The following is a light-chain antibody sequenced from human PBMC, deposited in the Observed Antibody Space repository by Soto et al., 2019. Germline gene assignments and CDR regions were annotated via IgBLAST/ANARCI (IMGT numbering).Light chain of an antibody. J-gene: IGLJ1*01. CDR2: DVS. CDR3: SSYTSSSTLV. V-gene: IGLV2-14*01. CDR1: SSDVGGYNY. Sequence: VLTQPASVSGSPGQSITISCAGTSSDVGGYNYVSWYQQHPGKAPKLMIYDVSNRPSGVSNRFSGSKSGNTASLTISGLQAEDEADYYCSSYTSSSTLVFGTGTKVTVL.